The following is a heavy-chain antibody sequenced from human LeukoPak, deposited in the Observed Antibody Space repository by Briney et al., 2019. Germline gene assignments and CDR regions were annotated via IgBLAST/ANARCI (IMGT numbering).Heavy chain of an antibody. CDR3: ARTLRKSPARWLYFDY. CDR2: IYYSGST. J-gene: IGHJ4*02. Sequence: SETLSLTCTVSGVSISSYYWSWIRQPPGKGLEWIGYIYYSGSTNYNPSLKSRVTISVDTSRNQFSLKLSSVTAADTAVYYCARTLRKSPARWLYFDYWGQGTLVTVSS. CDR1: GVSISSYY. D-gene: IGHD3-9*01. V-gene: IGHV4-59*01.